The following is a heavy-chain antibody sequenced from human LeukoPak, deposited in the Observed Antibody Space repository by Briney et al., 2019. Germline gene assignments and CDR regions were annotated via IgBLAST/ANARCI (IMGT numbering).Heavy chain of an antibody. D-gene: IGHD6-13*01. CDR3: ARVQRIAEPFLDY. V-gene: IGHV1-18*01. CDR2: ISAYNGNT. CDR1: GYTFTSYG. Sequence: ASVKVSCKASGYTFTSYGISWVRQAPGQGLEWMGWISAYNGNTNYAQKFQGRVTITADESTSTAYMELSSLRSEDTAVYYCARVQRIAEPFLDYWGQGTLVTVSS. J-gene: IGHJ4*02.